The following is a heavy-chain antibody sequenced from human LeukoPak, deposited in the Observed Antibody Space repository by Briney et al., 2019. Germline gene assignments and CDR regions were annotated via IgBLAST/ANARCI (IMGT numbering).Heavy chain of an antibody. CDR1: GGSISSSSYY. CDR3: ARDLGYSYGTFDY. D-gene: IGHD5-18*01. J-gene: IGHJ4*02. V-gene: IGHV4-39*02. Sequence: PSETLSLTCTVSGGSISSSSYYWGWTRQPPGKGLEWIGSIYYSGSTYYNPSLKSRVTISVDTSKNQFSLKLSSVTAADTAVYYCARDLGYSYGTFDYWGQGTLVTVSS. CDR2: IYYSGST.